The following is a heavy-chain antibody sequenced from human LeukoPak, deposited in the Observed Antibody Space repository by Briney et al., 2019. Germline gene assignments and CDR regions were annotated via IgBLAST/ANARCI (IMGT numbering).Heavy chain of an antibody. Sequence: GGSLRLSCAASGFTFRDYWMSWIRQAPGKGLVWLSRINNDGSSTNYAGSVKGRFTISRDNAKNTLYLQMNSLRAEDTAVYYCARVDWNIDYWGQGTLVTVSS. CDR3: ARVDWNIDY. CDR1: GFTFRDYW. J-gene: IGHJ4*02. V-gene: IGHV3-74*01. D-gene: IGHD1/OR15-1a*01. CDR2: INNDGSST.